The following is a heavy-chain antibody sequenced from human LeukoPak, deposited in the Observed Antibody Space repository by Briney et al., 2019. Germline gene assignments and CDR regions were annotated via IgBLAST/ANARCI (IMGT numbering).Heavy chain of an antibody. V-gene: IGHV3-74*01. Sequence: GGSLRLSCAASGFSFSRYWMHWVRQAPGKGLVWVSRIGSDGSTTSYADSVKGRFTISRDNAKNTVYLQMNGLRDEDTAVYYCATGGSPTAVVTSDLWGRGTLVTVSS. CDR1: GFSFSRYW. CDR2: IGSDGSTT. J-gene: IGHJ2*01. CDR3: ATGGSPTAVVTSDL. D-gene: IGHD4-23*01.